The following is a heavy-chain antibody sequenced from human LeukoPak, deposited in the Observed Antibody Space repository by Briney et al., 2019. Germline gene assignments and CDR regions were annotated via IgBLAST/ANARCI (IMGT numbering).Heavy chain of an antibody. CDR2: INYSGSN. D-gene: IGHD6-13*01. Sequence: WETLSLTCTASGGSISSYYWSWIRQPPGKGLEWIGSINYSGSNNYNPSFMRRVTISVHTSRNQVSLKLSSVTAADTAVYYCARHAVRGRYSSSWFPPAPIDYWGQGTLVTVSS. CDR3: ARHAVRGRYSSSWFPPAPIDY. V-gene: IGHV4-59*08. CDR1: GGSISSYY. J-gene: IGHJ4*02.